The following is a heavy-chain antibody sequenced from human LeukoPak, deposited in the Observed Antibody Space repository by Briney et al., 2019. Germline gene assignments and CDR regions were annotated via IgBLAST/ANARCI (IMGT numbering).Heavy chain of an antibody. CDR3: ARDWQWLAVYYFDY. Sequence: GGSLRLSCAASGFTFSSYWMSWVRQAPGKGLEWVANIKQDGSEKYYVDSVKGRFTISRDNAKNSLYLQMNSLRAEDTAVYYCARDWQWLAVYYFDYWGQGTLVTVSS. CDR2: IKQDGSEK. CDR1: GFTFSSYW. V-gene: IGHV3-7*01. J-gene: IGHJ4*02. D-gene: IGHD6-19*01.